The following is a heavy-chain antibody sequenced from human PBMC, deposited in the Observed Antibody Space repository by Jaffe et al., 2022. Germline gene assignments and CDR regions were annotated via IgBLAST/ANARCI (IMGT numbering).Heavy chain of an antibody. Sequence: EVQLVESGGGLVQPGGSLRLSCAASGFTFSSYEMNWVRQAPGKGLEWVSYISSSGSTIYYADSVKGRFTISRDNAKNSLYLQMNSLRAEDTAVYYCARASSDYYDSSGYYQLFNAVAFDIWGQGTMVTVSS. CDR3: ARASSDYYDSSGYYQLFNAVAFDI. J-gene: IGHJ3*02. CDR1: GFTFSSYE. CDR2: ISSSGSTI. D-gene: IGHD3-22*01. V-gene: IGHV3-48*03.